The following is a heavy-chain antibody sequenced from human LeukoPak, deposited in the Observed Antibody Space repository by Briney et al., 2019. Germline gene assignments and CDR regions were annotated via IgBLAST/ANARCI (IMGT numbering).Heavy chain of an antibody. CDR1: GYTFTGYY. CDR3: ARVAHPLGGAQHYGMDV. D-gene: IGHD2-2*01. V-gene: IGHV1-2*02. CDR2: INPNSGGT. J-gene: IGHJ6*02. Sequence: GASVKVSCKASGYTFTGYYMHWVRQAPGQGLEWMGWINPNSGGTNYAQKFQGRVTMTRDTSISTAYMELSRLRSDDTAVYYCARVAHPLGGAQHYGMDVWGQGTTVTVSS.